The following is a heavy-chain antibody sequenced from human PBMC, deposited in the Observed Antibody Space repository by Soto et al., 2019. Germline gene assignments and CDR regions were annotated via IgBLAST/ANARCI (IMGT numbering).Heavy chain of an antibody. J-gene: IGHJ6*02. Sequence: SVQVSCQASGFTFPSSAVQWVRQDRGQRLEWIGWIVVGSGNTNYAQKFQERVTITRDMSTSTAYMELSSLRSEDTAVYYCAADQHCSSTSCYAYDHYYYGMDVWGQGTTVTVSS. CDR2: IVVGSGNT. CDR1: GFTFPSSA. V-gene: IGHV1-58*01. CDR3: AADQHCSSTSCYAYDHYYYGMDV. D-gene: IGHD2-2*01.